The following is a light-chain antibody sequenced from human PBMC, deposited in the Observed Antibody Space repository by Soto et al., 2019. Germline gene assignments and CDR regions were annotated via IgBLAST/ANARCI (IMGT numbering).Light chain of an antibody. CDR3: QQYNNWPPIT. V-gene: IGKV3-15*01. J-gene: IGKJ5*01. Sequence: EIVLTQSPGTLSLSPGERATLSCRASQSVSSNYLAWYQQKPGQAPRLLIYAASNRATGIPARFSGSGSGTEFTLTISSLQSEDFAVYYCQQYNNWPPITFGQGTRLEIK. CDR2: AAS. CDR1: QSVSSN.